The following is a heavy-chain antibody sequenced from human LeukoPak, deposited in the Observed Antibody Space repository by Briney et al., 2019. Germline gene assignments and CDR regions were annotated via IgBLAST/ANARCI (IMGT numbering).Heavy chain of an antibody. Sequence: PSETLSLTCTVSGGSISSYYWNWIRQPPGKGLEWIGYICYSGSTNYNPSLKSRVTISVDTSKNQFSLKLSSVTAADTAVYYCARGRWSSGWFDYWGQGTLVTVSS. CDR2: ICYSGST. CDR3: ARGRWSSGWFDY. J-gene: IGHJ4*02. V-gene: IGHV4-59*01. CDR1: GGSISSYY. D-gene: IGHD6-19*01.